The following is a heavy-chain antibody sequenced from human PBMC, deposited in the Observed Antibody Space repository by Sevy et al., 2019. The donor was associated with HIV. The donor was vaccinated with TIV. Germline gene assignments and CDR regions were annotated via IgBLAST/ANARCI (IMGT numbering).Heavy chain of an antibody. CDR2: LYYDGSA. D-gene: IGHD5-18*01. J-gene: IGHJ4*02. CDR3: ARGEDSAMIDY. Sequence: SETLSLTCTVSGGSISSGSYYWGWLRQPTGQGLEWIGTLYYDGSAYYTPSLQSRVSMSVDTSKNQFSLNLSSVTAADTAVYFCARGEDSAMIDYWGQGTLVTVSS. CDR1: GGSISSGSYY. V-gene: IGHV4-39*01.